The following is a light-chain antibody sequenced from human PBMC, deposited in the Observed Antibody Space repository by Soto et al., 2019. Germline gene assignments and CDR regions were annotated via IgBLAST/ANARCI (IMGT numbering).Light chain of an antibody. Sequence: DIQMTQSPSSLSASAGDRITITCRASQTISSYLNWYQQKPGKAPKLLISAASSLQSGVPSRFSGSGSGTDFTLTISSLQPEDFATYYCQQSHSIPLTFGGGTKVDIK. CDR2: AAS. CDR3: QQSHSIPLT. V-gene: IGKV1-39*01. J-gene: IGKJ4*01. CDR1: QTISSY.